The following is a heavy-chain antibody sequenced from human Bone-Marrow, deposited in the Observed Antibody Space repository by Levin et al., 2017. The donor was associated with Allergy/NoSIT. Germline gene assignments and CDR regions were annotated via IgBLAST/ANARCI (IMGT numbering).Heavy chain of an antibody. CDR1: GGTFSSYA. V-gene: IGHV1-69*13. D-gene: IGHD5-12*01. Sequence: SVKVSCKASGGTFSSYAISWVRQAPGQGLEWMGGIIPIFGTANYAQKFQGRVTITADESTSTAYMELSSLRSEDTAVYYCARACGSPRYYYYGMDVWGQGTTVTVSS. CDR3: ARACGSPRYYYYGMDV. CDR2: IIPIFGTA. J-gene: IGHJ6*02.